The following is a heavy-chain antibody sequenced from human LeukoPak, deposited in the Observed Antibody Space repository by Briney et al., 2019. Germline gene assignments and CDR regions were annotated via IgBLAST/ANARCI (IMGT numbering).Heavy chain of an antibody. J-gene: IGHJ4*02. CDR2: ISDSGSLT. V-gene: IGHV3-23*01. CDR1: GFAFSSLA. Sequence: GGSLRLSCTASGFAFSSLAMGWVRQAPGQGLEWVSVISDSGSLTYYADSVKGRFTISRDNSKNTLFLQMNSLRAEDTAVYYCAKDARRTNGWYFFDYWGQGTLVTVSS. D-gene: IGHD6-19*01. CDR3: AKDARRTNGWYFFDY.